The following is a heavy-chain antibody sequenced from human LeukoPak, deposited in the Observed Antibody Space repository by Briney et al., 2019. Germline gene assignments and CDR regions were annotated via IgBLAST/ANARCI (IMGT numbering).Heavy chain of an antibody. CDR3: ARDDRFVQFGN. V-gene: IGHV3-64*01. D-gene: IGHD1-1*01. Sequence: PGGSLRLSCAASGFTFSSYEMNWVRQAPGKGLEYVSAISRNGGSTYYANSVKGRFTISRDNSKNTLYLQMNRLRAEDKARYYCARDDRFVQFGNWGQGTLVTVSS. CDR2: ISRNGGST. J-gene: IGHJ4*02. CDR1: GFTFSSYE.